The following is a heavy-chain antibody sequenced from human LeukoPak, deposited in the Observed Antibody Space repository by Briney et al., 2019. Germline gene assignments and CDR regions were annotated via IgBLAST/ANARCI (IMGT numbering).Heavy chain of an antibody. Sequence: SVKVSCKASGGTFSSYAISWVRQAPGQGLEWMGGIIPIFGTANYAQKFQGRVTITADESTSTAYMELSSLRSEDTAVYYCARERKRITMIVVVINGHQDPPNWFDPWGQGTLVTVSS. CDR3: ARERKRITMIVVVINGHQDPPNWFDP. J-gene: IGHJ5*02. CDR2: IIPIFGTA. CDR1: GGTFSSYA. D-gene: IGHD3-22*01. V-gene: IGHV1-69*13.